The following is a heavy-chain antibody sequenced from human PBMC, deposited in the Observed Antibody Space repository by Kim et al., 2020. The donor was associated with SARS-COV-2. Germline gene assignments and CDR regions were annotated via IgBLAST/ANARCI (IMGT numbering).Heavy chain of an antibody. D-gene: IGHD4-4*01. Sequence: YGDSVKGRFTISRDRSKNTLYRQMNSLRAEDTAIYYCAKGKEYSYADPFDFWGQGTLVTVSS. V-gene: IGHV3-30*02. J-gene: IGHJ4*02. CDR3: AKGKEYSYADPFDF.